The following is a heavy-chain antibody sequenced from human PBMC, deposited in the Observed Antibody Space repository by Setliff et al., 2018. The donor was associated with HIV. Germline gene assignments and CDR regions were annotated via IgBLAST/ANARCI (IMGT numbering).Heavy chain of an antibody. CDR3: ARVPYRSAWFSGGHDAFDI. V-gene: IGHV1-2*02. Sequence: ASVKVSCKASGYTFTGYYMHWVRQAPGQGLEWMGWINPNSGGTKYAQSFQDRVAMTTETATSTAYMEMRSLRSDDTAVYFCARVPYRSAWFSGGHDAFDIWGQGTMVTVSS. CDR2: INPNSGGT. J-gene: IGHJ3*02. CDR1: GYTFTGYY. D-gene: IGHD6-19*01.